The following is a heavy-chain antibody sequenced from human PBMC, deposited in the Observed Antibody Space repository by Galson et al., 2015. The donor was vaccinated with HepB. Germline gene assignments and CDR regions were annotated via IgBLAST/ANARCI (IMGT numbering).Heavy chain of an antibody. CDR1: GFTFSGYS. CDR3: ATRSGASGWYSYFQH. CDR2: ISTRGTSV. V-gene: IGHV3-48*01. Sequence: SLRLSCAASGFTFSGYSMNWVRQAPGKGLEWVSYISTRGTSVSYADAVKGRFTISRDISKNTVYLQMNSLRVEDTAVYYCATRSGASGWYSYFQHWGQGTLVTVSS. D-gene: IGHD6-19*01. J-gene: IGHJ1*01.